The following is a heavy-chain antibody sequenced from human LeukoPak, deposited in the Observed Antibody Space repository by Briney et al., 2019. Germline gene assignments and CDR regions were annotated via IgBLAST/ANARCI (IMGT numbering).Heavy chain of an antibody. Sequence: GGSLRLSCAASGFTPSSFEMKWFRQAPGKGLEWISYISRSGTATLYADSVKGRFTISRDNAKNSLYLLMNSLGAEDTAVYYCARYCAGHCYHGMDVWGHGTTVTVSS. CDR3: ARYCAGHCYHGMDV. V-gene: IGHV3-48*03. CDR2: ISRSGTAT. CDR1: GFTPSSFE. J-gene: IGHJ6*02. D-gene: IGHD2-21*02.